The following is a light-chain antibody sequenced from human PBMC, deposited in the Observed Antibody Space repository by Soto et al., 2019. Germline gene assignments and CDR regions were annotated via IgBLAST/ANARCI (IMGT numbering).Light chain of an antibody. J-gene: IGLJ2*01. CDR3: SYAAISSHVV. V-gene: IGLV2-14*01. Sequence: QSALTQPASVSGSPGQSITISCTGTISDVGGYNYVSWYQQHPGKAPKLMIYDVSNRPSGVSHRFSGSKSGNTASLTISGQQDEDEDYYYGSYAAISSHVVFGGGTKLTVL. CDR2: DVS. CDR1: ISDVGGYNY.